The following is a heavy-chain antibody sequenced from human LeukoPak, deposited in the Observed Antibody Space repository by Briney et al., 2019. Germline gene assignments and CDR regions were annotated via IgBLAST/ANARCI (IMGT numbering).Heavy chain of an antibody. Sequence: PSQTLSLTCTVSGGSISSGSYYWRWIRQPAGKGLEWIGRIYTSGRPNYNPSLQSRVTISVDTSKTQSSLKRSSVTAADTAVYYCARDHIRPGIAVAGTEDYWGQGTLVTVSS. CDR3: ARDHIRPGIAVAGTEDY. CDR2: IYTSGRP. V-gene: IGHV4-61*02. D-gene: IGHD6-19*01. J-gene: IGHJ4*02. CDR1: GGSISSGSYY.